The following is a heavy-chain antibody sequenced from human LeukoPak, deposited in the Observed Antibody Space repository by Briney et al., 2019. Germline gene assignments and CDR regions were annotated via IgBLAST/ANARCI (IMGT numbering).Heavy chain of an antibody. CDR3: ARGRPHGNDY. CDR1: GFTFSSYW. Sequence: GGSLRLSCAASGFTFSSYWMNWVRQAPGKGLVWVSRIANDGSSTTYADSVKGRFSISRDNAKNTLYLQMNSLRVEDTAVYYCARGRPHGNDYWGQGTLVTVSS. D-gene: IGHD4-23*01. J-gene: IGHJ4*02. CDR2: IANDGSST. V-gene: IGHV3-74*01.